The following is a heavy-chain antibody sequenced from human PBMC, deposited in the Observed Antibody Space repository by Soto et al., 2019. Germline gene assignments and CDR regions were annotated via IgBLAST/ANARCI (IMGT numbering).Heavy chain of an antibody. J-gene: IGHJ5*02. CDR3: ARGSRDCSGGSCYLGGNWFDP. Sequence: SETLSLTCTVSGDSLSSGGHYWSWIRQHPGKGLEWIGYIYYSGSTYYNPSLKSRVTISVDTSKNQFSLKLSSVTAADTAVYYCARGSRDCSGGSCYLGGNWFDPWGQGTLVTVSS. D-gene: IGHD2-15*01. CDR2: IYYSGST. CDR1: GDSLSSGGHY. V-gene: IGHV4-31*03.